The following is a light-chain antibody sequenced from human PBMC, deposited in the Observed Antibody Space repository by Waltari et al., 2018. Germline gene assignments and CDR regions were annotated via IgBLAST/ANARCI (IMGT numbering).Light chain of an antibody. CDR3: CSYRIGSTPGV. Sequence: ALTQPASVSGSLGQSITISCSGSTSDVGSGNLVYWYQQFPGTVPKLIIYEVTKRPSGVSSRFSSSKSGNMASLTISGLQAEDEADYYCCSYRIGSTPGVFGGGTKVTVL. CDR1: TSDVGSGNL. CDR2: EVT. J-gene: IGLJ3*02. V-gene: IGLV2-23*02.